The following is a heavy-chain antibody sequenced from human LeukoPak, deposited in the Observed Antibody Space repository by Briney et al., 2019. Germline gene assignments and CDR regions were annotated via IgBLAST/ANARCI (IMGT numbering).Heavy chain of an antibody. CDR1: GGSISSYY. J-gene: IGHJ4*02. Sequence: SETLSLTCTVSGGSISSYYWSWIRQPPGKGLEWIGSIYHSGSTYYNPSLKSRVTISVDTSKNQFSLKLSSVTAADTAVYYCAREPRFRKYFDYWGQGTLVTVSS. V-gene: IGHV4-38-2*02. CDR2: IYHSGST. CDR3: AREPRFRKYFDY. D-gene: IGHD3-3*01.